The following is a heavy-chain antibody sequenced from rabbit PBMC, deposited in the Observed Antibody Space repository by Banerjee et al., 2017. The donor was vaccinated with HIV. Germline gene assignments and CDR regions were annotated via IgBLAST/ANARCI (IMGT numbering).Heavy chain of an antibody. CDR2: IDPVFGST. CDR1: GFDFSSYY. CDR3: VRALYASSSGYYIANRFNL. D-gene: IGHD1-1*01. J-gene: IGHJ4*01. V-gene: IGHV1S7*01. Sequence: QSLEESGGDLVQPGGSLKLSCKASGFDFSSYYMSWVRQAPGKGLEWIGYIDPVFGSTYYANWVNGRFTISSDNAQNTVDLQMNSLTAADTATYFCVRALYASSSGYYIANRFNLWGPGTLVTVS.